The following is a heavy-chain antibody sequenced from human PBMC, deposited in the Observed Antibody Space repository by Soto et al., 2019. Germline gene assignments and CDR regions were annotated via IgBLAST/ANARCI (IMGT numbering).Heavy chain of an antibody. V-gene: IGHV1-69*01. CDR3: ARGLSSVTMVRGVIITSFGY. Sequence: QVQLVQSGAEVKKPGSSVKVSCKASGGTFSSYAISWVRQAPGQGLEWMGGIIPIFGTANYAQKFQGRVRITADESTSTAYMELSSLRSEDTAVYYCARGLSSVTMVRGVIITSFGYWGQGTLVTVSS. CDR2: IIPIFGTA. D-gene: IGHD3-10*01. J-gene: IGHJ4*02. CDR1: GGTFSSYA.